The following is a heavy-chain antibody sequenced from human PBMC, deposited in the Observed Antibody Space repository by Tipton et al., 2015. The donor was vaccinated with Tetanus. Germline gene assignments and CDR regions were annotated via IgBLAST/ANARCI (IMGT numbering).Heavy chain of an antibody. D-gene: IGHD3-22*01. J-gene: IGHJ6*02. V-gene: IGHV1-2*02. CDR2: IDPNSGGT. Sequence: QLVQSGAELKKPGASLKVSCKASGYTFTGYYMYWVRQAPGQGLERVGWIDPNSGGTIYAKNFQGRVTMTREPAISTVYMELSRLRSDDTAVYYCARDRGDYIYYGMDVWGPGTTVTVSS. CDR1: GYTFTGYY. CDR3: ARDRGDYIYYGMDV.